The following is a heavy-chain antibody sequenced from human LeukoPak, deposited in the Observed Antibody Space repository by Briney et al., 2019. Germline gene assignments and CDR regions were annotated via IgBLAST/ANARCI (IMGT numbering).Heavy chain of an antibody. V-gene: IGHV4-61*02. CDR3: ARERLRDSSGYYPFDS. CDR1: GGSLSSGGFY. D-gene: IGHD3-22*01. Sequence: SETLSLTCTVSGGSLSSGGFYWGWLRRPAGMGLEWVGRINTSGFTNYNPSLKSRVTISVDTSKHQFSLKLSSVTAADTAVYSCARERLRDSSGYYPFDSWGQGTLVTVSS. CDR2: INTSGFT. J-gene: IGHJ4*02.